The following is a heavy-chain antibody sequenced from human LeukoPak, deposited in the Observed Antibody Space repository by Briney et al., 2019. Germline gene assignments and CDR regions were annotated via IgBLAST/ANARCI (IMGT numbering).Heavy chain of an antibody. CDR1: GGTFSSYA. D-gene: IGHD1-26*01. J-gene: IGHJ4*02. Sequence: ASVKVSCKASGGTFSSYAISWVRQAPGQGLEWMGRINPNSGGTNYAQKFQGRVTMTRDTSISTAYMELSRLRSGDTAVYYCARYSGSYYSANYFDYWGQGTLVTVSS. CDR2: INPNSGGT. V-gene: IGHV1-2*06. CDR3: ARYSGSYYSANYFDY.